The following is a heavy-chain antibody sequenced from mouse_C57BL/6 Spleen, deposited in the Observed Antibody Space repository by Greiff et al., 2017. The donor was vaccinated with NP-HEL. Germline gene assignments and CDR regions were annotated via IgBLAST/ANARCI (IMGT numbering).Heavy chain of an antibody. D-gene: IGHD1-1*01. CDR3: ARAVYGSSYASY. V-gene: IGHV1-53*01. CDR1: GYTFTSYW. Sequence: QVQLQQSGAELAKPGASVKLSCKASGYTFTSYWMHWVKQRPGQGLEWIGNINPSNGGTNYNEKFKSKATLTVDKSSSTAYMQLSSRTSEDSAVDYCARAVYGSSYASYWGQGTLVTVSA. CDR2: INPSNGGT. J-gene: IGHJ3*01.